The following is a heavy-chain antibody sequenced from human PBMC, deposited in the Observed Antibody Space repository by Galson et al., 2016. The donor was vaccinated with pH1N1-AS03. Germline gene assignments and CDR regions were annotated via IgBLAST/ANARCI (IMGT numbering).Heavy chain of an antibody. J-gene: IGHJ6*02. Sequence: ETLSLTCSVSGAPITSGSHYWTWIRQLPRKGLEWIGYIYYSGTTKFNPSLATRVTMSVDRSKSQFSLNLMSVTAADTAVYYCARDGQLWPHYYPLDVWGQGTTVTVSS. CDR2: IYYSGTT. D-gene: IGHD3-22*01. CDR1: GAPITSGSHY. V-gene: IGHV4-61*01. CDR3: ARDGQLWPHYYPLDV.